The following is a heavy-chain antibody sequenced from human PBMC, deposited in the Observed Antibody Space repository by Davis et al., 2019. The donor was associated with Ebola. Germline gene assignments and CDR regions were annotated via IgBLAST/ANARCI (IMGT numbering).Heavy chain of an antibody. CDR1: GGTFSSYT. Sequence: AASVKVSCKASGGTFSSYTISWVRQAPGQGLEWMGRIIPILGIANYAQKFQGRVTMTRDTSTSTVYMELSSLRSEDTAVYYCAREVVVVVAATPSGYYYYGMDVWGKGTTVTVSS. J-gene: IGHJ6*04. CDR2: IIPILGIA. CDR3: AREVVVVVAATPSGYYYYGMDV. D-gene: IGHD2-15*01. V-gene: IGHV1-69*04.